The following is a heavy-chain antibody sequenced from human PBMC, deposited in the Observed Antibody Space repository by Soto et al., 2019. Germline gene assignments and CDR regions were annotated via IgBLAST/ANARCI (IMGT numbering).Heavy chain of an antibody. D-gene: IGHD4-17*01. V-gene: IGHV4-4*02. J-gene: IGHJ5*02. Sequence: SETLSLTCAVSGGSISSSNWWSWVRQPPGKGLEWIGEIYHSGSTNYNPSLKSRVTISVDKSKNQFSLKLSSVTAADTAVYYCARGLRQSTVTTTGYKWFDPWGQGTLVTVSS. CDR3: ARGLRQSTVTTTGYKWFDP. CDR2: IYHSGST. CDR1: GGSISSSNW.